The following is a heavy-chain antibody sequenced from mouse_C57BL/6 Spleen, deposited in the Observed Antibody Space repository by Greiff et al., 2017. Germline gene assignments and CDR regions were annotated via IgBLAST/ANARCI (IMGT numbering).Heavy chain of an antibody. CDR1: GYTFTSYD. J-gene: IGHJ4*01. D-gene: IGHD6-5*01. V-gene: IGHV1-85*01. Sequence: VQLQQSGPELVKPGASVQMSCKASGYTFTSYDINWVKQRPGQGLEWIGWNYPRDGSTKYNEKFKGKATLTVDTSSSTAYIELHSLTSEDSAVYFCAKSYAVYYAMDYWGQGTSVTVSS. CDR2: NYPRDGST. CDR3: AKSYAVYYAMDY.